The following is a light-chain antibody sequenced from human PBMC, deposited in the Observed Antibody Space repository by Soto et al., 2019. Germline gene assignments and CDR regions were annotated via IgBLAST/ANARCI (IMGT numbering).Light chain of an antibody. CDR1: QSIRYW. V-gene: IGKV1-5*01. J-gene: IGKJ2*01. CDR2: DVS. Sequence: DSQMTQSPSTLSASVGDRVTITCRASQSIRYWLAWHQQKPGKAPQVLIYDVSTLQKGVPSRFSGSGFGTEFTLNISSLQPDDFATYYCQQYHGFPYTFGLGTKVDIK. CDR3: QQYHGFPYT.